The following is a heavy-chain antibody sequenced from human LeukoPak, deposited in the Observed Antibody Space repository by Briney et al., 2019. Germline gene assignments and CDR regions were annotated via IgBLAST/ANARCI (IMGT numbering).Heavy chain of an antibody. J-gene: IGHJ5*02. CDR2: ISAYNGNT. D-gene: IGHD1-26*01. Sequence: ASVTVSFKASGYTFTSYGISWVRQAPGQGLEWMGWISAYNGNTNYAQKLQGRVTMTTDTSTSTAYMELRSLRSDVTAVYYCARELSGSHSGFWFDPWGQGTLVTVSS. CDR1: GYTFTSYG. V-gene: IGHV1-18*01. CDR3: ARELSGSHSGFWFDP.